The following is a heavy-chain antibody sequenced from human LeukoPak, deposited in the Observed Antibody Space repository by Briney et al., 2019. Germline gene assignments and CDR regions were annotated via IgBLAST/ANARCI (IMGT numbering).Heavy chain of an antibody. CDR1: GGSISSGSDYF. CDR2: IHYTGTT. Sequence: SETLSLTCTVSGGSISSGSDYFWDWIRQPPGKRLEWIGDIHYTGTTDYNPSLKSRVTISVDTSRNQFSLKLTSVTATDAAVYYCARHGRHGDYSYWGQGTLVTVSS. D-gene: IGHD4-17*01. V-gene: IGHV4-39*01. J-gene: IGHJ4*02. CDR3: ARHGRHGDYSY.